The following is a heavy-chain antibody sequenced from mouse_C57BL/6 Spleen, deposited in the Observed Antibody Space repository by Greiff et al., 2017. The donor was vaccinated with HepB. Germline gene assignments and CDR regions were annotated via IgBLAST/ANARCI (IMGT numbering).Heavy chain of an antibody. CDR2: ISSGSSTI. D-gene: IGHD2-3*01. Sequence: DVKLVESGGGLVKPGGSLKLSCAASGFTFSDYGMHWVRQAPEKGLEWVAYISSGSSTIYYADTVKGRFTISRDNAKNTLFLQMTSRRSEDTAMYYCARSQIYDGYDEDYWGQGTTLTVSS. J-gene: IGHJ2*01. CDR3: ARSQIYDGYDEDY. V-gene: IGHV5-17*01. CDR1: GFTFSDYG.